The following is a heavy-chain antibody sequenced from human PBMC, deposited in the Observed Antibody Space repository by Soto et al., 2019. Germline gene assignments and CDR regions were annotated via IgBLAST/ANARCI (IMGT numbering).Heavy chain of an antibody. CDR2: IIPILGIA. J-gene: IGHJ4*02. V-gene: IGHV1-69*04. Sequence: SVKVSCKASGGTFSSYTISWVRQAPGQGLEWMGRIIPILGIANYAQKFQGRVTITADKSTSTAYMELSSLRSEDTAVYYCARECLGYCSSTGCCPYWGQGTLVTVSS. CDR3: ARECLGYCSSTGCCPY. D-gene: IGHD2-2*01. CDR1: GGTFSSYT.